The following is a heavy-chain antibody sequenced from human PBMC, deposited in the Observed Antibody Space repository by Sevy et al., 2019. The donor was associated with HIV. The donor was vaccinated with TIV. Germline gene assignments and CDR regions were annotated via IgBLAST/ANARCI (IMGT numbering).Heavy chain of an antibody. V-gene: IGHV3-48*02. Sequence: GGSLRLSCAASGFTFSSYSMHWVRQAPGKGLEWVSYIDSCSSEIQYGDSVKGRFTISRDNAKNSLYLQMNSLRDEDTALYYCARGGTTESIYAYWGQGALVTVSS. J-gene: IGHJ4*02. D-gene: IGHD2-2*01. CDR2: IDSCSSEI. CDR1: GFTFSSYS. CDR3: ARGGTTESIYAY.